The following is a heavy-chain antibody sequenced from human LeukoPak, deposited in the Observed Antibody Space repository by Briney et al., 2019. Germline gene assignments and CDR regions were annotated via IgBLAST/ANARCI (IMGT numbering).Heavy chain of an antibody. D-gene: IGHD2-2*01. CDR3: TSSAMPLAFDY. J-gene: IGHJ4*02. CDR1: GFTFGDYA. V-gene: IGHV3-49*03. Sequence: GGSLRLSCTASGFTFGDYAMSWFRQAPGKGLEWVGFIRGQTYGGTTEYATSVKGRFTISRDDSKSIAYLQMNSLKTEDTAVYYCTSSAMPLAFDYWGQGTLVTVSS. CDR2: IRGQTYGGTT.